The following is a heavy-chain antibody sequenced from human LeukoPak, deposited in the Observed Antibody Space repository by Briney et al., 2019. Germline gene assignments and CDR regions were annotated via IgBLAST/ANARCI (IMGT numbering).Heavy chain of an antibody. CDR3: ARVEYSYGYPTKN. J-gene: IGHJ4*02. D-gene: IGHD5-18*01. V-gene: IGHV4-59*08. CDR2: IYYSGST. CDR1: GGSISSYY. Sequence: SETLSLTCTVSGGSISSYYWSWIRQPPGKGLEWIGYIYYSGSTYYNPSLKSRVTISVDTSKNQFSLKLSSVTAADTAVCYCARVEYSYGYPTKNWGQGTLVTVSS.